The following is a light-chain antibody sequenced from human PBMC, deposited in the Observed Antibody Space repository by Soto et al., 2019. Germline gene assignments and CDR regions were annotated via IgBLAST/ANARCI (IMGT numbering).Light chain of an antibody. CDR3: QQSASSPFT. CDR2: GAS. CDR1: QSVSSSY. V-gene: IGKV3-20*01. J-gene: IGKJ3*01. Sequence: EIVLTQSPGTLSLSPGERATLSCRASQSVSSSYLAWYQQKPGQAPRLLIYGASSRATGIPDRFSGSGSGTDFTLTISKLEPEDFAVYYCQQSASSPFTFGPGTKVDIK.